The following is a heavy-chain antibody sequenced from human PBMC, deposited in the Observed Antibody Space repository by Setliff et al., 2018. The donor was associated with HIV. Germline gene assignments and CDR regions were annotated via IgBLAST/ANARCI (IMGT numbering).Heavy chain of an antibody. CDR1: GGTFSSHA. CDR2: IIPIVDKT. Sequence: SVKVSCKASGGTFSSHAINWVRQAPGQGLEWMGGIIPIVDKTNYAQKFQGRVAITADKSTITAYMELSSMRSEDTAVYYCAREPDYGIRDAFDIWGQGTMVTVSS. D-gene: IGHD4-17*01. J-gene: IGHJ3*02. CDR3: AREPDYGIRDAFDI. V-gene: IGHV1-69*10.